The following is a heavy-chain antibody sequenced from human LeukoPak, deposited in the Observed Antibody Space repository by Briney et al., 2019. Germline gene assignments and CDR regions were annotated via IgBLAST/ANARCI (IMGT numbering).Heavy chain of an antibody. J-gene: IGHJ3*02. CDR2: INHSGST. V-gene: IGHV4-34*01. CDR1: GGSFSGYY. CDR3: ARSSIVVVPAAMLRLAGRAFDI. D-gene: IGHD2-2*01. Sequence: SETLSLTCAVYGGSFSGYYWSWIRQPPGKGLEWIGEINHSGSTNYNPSLKSRVTISVDTSKNQFPLKLSSVTAADTAVYYCARSSIVVVPAAMLRLAGRAFDIWGQGTMVTVSS.